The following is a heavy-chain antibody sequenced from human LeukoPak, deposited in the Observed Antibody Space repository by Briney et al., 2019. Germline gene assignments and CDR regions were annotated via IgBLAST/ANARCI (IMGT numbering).Heavy chain of an antibody. V-gene: IGHV3-53*05. Sequence: GGSLRLSCVASGFTVTTNYISWVRQAPGKGLEWLSVIYSGGITYYADSVKGRFTISRDNSKDTLYLQMNSLRLEDTAVYFCARDRSGPTEPFDAFDIWGQGPMVTVSS. CDR2: IYSGGIT. CDR3: ARDRSGPTEPFDAFDI. J-gene: IGHJ3*02. CDR1: GFTVTTNY.